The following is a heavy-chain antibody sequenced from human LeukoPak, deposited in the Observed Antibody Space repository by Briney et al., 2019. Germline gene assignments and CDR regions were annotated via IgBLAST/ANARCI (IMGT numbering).Heavy chain of an antibody. V-gene: IGHV3-23*01. CDR2: ISGSGGRT. CDR1: GFTFSGYA. J-gene: IGHJ4*02. Sequence: GGCLRLSCAASGFTFSGYAMSWVSQPPGSGLEWVSSISGSGGRTYYADSVKGPFTASTDNSKQTLYMRTTSVRAKDTAVYYCAKGYGAYFPFDYWRQGTLVSVSS. CDR3: AKGYGAYFPFDY. D-gene: IGHD4-17*01.